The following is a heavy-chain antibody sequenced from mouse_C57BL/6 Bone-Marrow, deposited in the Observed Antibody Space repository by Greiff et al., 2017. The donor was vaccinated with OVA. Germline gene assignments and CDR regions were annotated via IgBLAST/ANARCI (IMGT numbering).Heavy chain of an antibody. D-gene: IGHD1-1*01. J-gene: IGHJ2*01. CDR3: AFLYYDGSSSSYFDY. V-gene: IGHV1-82*01. CDR1: GYAFSSSW. Sequence: VQLQQSGPELVKPGASVKISCKASGYAFSSSWMNWVKQRPGKGLEWIGRIYPGDGDTNYNGKFKGKATLTADKSSSTAYMQLSSLTSEDSAVYVGAFLYYDGSSSSYFDYWGQGTTLTVSS. CDR2: IYPGDGDT.